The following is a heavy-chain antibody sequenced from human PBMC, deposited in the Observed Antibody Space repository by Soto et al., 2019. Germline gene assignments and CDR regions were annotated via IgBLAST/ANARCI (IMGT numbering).Heavy chain of an antibody. CDR3: ARGLGGSGWYLDYYYYYKDV. J-gene: IGHJ6*03. CDR1: GYTFTSYG. Sequence: ASVKVSCKAAGYTFTSYGISWVRQAPGQGLEWMGWISAYNGNTNYAQKLQGRVTMTRNTSISTAYMELSSLRSEDTAVYYCARGLGGSGWYLDYYYYYKDVWGKGTTVTVSS. D-gene: IGHD6-19*01. V-gene: IGHV1-18*01. CDR2: ISAYNGNT.